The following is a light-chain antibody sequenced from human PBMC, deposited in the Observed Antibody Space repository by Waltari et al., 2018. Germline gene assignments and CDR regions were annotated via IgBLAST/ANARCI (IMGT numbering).Light chain of an antibody. J-gene: IGKJ4*01. CDR1: QSISSW. CDR2: KAS. Sequence: DIQMTQSPSTLSASVGDRVTITCRASQSISSWLAWYQQKPGKAPKLLIYKASSLEGGVQSRFSGSGSGTEFTLAISSLQPDDFATYYCQQYNGYSLTFGGGTKVEIK. CDR3: QQYNGYSLT. V-gene: IGKV1-5*03.